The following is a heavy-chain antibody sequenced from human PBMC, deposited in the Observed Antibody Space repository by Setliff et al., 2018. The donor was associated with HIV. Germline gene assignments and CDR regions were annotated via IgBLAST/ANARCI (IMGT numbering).Heavy chain of an antibody. Sequence: GGSLRLSCAASGFTFGNYAMLWVRQAPGKGLEYVSSISFSGTDTFYGDSVKGRFTISRDNSRNTLYLHMNSPRPEDTAIYYCGKDSSDWSDGWGQGTLVTVSS. CDR1: GFTFGNYA. CDR2: ISFSGTDT. J-gene: IGHJ5*02. D-gene: IGHD3-22*01. CDR3: GKDSSDWSDG. V-gene: IGHV3-23*01.